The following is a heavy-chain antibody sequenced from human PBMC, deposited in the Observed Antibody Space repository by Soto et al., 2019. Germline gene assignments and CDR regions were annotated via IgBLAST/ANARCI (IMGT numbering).Heavy chain of an antibody. D-gene: IGHD6-13*01. J-gene: IGHJ4*02. CDR2: ISGSGGST. CDR3: ASSAAAGLANPFDY. Sequence: PGGSLSLSCAASGFTFSSYAMIWVRQAPGKGLEWVSAISGSGGSTYYADCVKGRFTISRDNFKNTLYLQMNSLTAEDTAVYYCASSAAAGLANPFDYWGQGTRVTVSS. V-gene: IGHV3-23*01. CDR1: GFTFSSYA.